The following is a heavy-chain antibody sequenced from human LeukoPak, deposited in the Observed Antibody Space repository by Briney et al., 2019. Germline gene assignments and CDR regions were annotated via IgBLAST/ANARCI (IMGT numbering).Heavy chain of an antibody. D-gene: IGHD2-21*01. CDR1: GGSISSYY. V-gene: IGHV4-4*07. Sequence: SETLSLTCTVSGGSISSYYWSWIRQPAGKGLEWIGRIFTSGSTHYNPSLKSRVTMSVDTSKNQFSLRLSSVAAADTAVYFCARVFDKDVWGKGTTVTVSS. CDR2: IFTSGST. J-gene: IGHJ6*03. CDR3: ARVFDKDV.